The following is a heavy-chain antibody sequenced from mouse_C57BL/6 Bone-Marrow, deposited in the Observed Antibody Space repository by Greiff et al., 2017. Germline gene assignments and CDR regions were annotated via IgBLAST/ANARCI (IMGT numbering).Heavy chain of an antibody. D-gene: IGHD1-1*01. Sequence: QVQLQQSGAELVRPGASVKLSCKASGYTFTDYYINWVKQRPGQGLEWIARIYPGSGNTYYNEKFKGKATLTAEKSSSTAYMQLSSLTSEDSAVYFCARRGLYGDYFAYWGQGTTLTVSS. J-gene: IGHJ2*01. CDR3: ARRGLYGDYFAY. V-gene: IGHV1-76*01. CDR2: IYPGSGNT. CDR1: GYTFTDYY.